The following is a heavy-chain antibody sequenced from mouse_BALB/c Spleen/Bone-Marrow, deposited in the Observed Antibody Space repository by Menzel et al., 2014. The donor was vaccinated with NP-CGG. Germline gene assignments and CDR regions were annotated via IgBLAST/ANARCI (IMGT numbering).Heavy chain of an antibody. CDR2: INPDSNTI. V-gene: IGHV4-1*02. CDR1: GFDFSRYW. D-gene: IGHD2-3*01. J-gene: IGHJ3*01. Sequence: EVMLVESGGGLVQPGGSLKLSCAASGFDFSRYWMSWVRQAPGKGLQWIGEINPDSNTINYTPSLKDKFIISRDNAKNTLYLQMSKVRSEDTALYYCARLGYYGGFAYWGQGTPVTVSA. CDR3: ARLGYYGGFAY.